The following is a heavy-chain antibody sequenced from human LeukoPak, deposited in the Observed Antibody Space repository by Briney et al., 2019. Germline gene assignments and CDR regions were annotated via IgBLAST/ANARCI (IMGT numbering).Heavy chain of an antibody. D-gene: IGHD1-7*01. Sequence: TSETLSLTCTVSGGSISRTNYFWGWIRQPPGKGLEWIGSFYYVGSTYYNSSLKSRVTLSVDTSKSQFSLKLNSVTAADTAVYYCARGDMTGTNFDFWGQGTLVTVSS. CDR2: FYYVGST. CDR3: ARGDMTGTNFDF. J-gene: IGHJ4*02. V-gene: IGHV4-39*01. CDR1: GGSISRTNYF.